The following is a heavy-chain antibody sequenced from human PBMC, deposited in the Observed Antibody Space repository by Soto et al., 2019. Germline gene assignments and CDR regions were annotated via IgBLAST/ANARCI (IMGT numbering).Heavy chain of an antibody. CDR1: GFSLSTSGVG. Sequence: SGPTLVNPTQTLTLTCTFSGFSLSTSGVGVGWIRQPPGKALEWLALIYWNDDKRYSPSLKSRLTITKDTSKNQVVLTMTNMDPVDTATYYCAHRNYDILTGYYKGNWFDPWGQGTLVTVSS. V-gene: IGHV2-5*01. CDR2: IYWNDDK. J-gene: IGHJ5*02. D-gene: IGHD3-9*01. CDR3: AHRNYDILTGYYKGNWFDP.